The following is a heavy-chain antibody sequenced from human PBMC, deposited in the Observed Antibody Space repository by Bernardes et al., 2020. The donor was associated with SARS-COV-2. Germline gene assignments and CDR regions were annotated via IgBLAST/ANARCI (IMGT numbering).Heavy chain of an antibody. CDR3: AREDGYNSFDY. V-gene: IGHV3-21*01. Sequence: LEWVSSISSSSSYIYYADSVKGRFTISRDNAKNSLYLQMNSLRAEDTAVYYCAREDGYNSFDYWGQGTLVTVSS. CDR2: ISSSSSYI. D-gene: IGHD5-12*01. J-gene: IGHJ4*02.